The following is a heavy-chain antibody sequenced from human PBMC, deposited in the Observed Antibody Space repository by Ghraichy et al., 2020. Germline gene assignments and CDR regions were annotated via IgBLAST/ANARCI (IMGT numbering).Heavy chain of an antibody. V-gene: IGHV3-30*18. Sequence: GSLRLSCAASGITFSRYGMHWVRQAPGKGLEWVAVTSYDGSNKFYGGSVQGRFTISRDNSKNTLYLQMNYLRPEDTAVYYCAKERDTSGYYSFRGDYYGMDVWGQGTTVTVSS. CDR2: TSYDGSNK. CDR1: GITFSRYG. D-gene: IGHD3-22*01. CDR3: AKERDTSGYYSFRGDYYGMDV. J-gene: IGHJ6*02.